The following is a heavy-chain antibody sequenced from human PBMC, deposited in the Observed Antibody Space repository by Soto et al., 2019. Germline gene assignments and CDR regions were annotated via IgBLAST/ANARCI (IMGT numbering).Heavy chain of an antibody. Sequence: QVQLVESGGGVVQPGRSLRLSCAASGFAFSNSAMHWVRQAPGKGLEWVAVISYDGSDKYYPDSVKGRFTISRDNFNSPLYLQMNYLTSGDTAAYYCAICEGLYYGWHYCDPWGQGTLVTFSS. CDR2: ISYDGSDK. V-gene: IGHV3-30*03. D-gene: IGHD1-7*01. CDR1: GFAFSNSA. CDR3: AICEGLYYGWHYCDP. J-gene: IGHJ5*02.